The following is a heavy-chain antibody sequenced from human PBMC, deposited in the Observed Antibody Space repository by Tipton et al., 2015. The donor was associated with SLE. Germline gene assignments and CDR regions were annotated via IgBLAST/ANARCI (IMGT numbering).Heavy chain of an antibody. D-gene: IGHD3-10*01. V-gene: IGHV4-61*02. CDR2: IYPSVTT. Sequence: TLSLTCTVSGDSISTGNYYWSWIRQPAGKGLEWIGRIYPSVTTNYNPSLKSRVTMSVDTSKNQFSLRLNSVTAADTAVYYCARQGFGASTGMDWFDPWGQGTLVTVSS. J-gene: IGHJ5*02. CDR1: GDSISTGNYY. CDR3: ARQGFGASTGMDWFDP.